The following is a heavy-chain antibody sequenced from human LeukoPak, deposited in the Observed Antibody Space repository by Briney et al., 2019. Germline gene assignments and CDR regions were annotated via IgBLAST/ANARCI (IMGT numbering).Heavy chain of an antibody. D-gene: IGHD3-3*01. CDR1: GGSISSYY. J-gene: IGHJ4*02. CDR3: ARVGDYDFWSGYSVFDY. CDR2: IYYSGST. Sequence: PSETLSLTCTVSGGSISSYYWSWIRQPPGKGLEWIGYIYYSGSTNYNPSLKSRVTISVDTSKNQFSLKLSSVTAADTAVYYCARVGDYDFWSGYSVFDYWGQGTLVTVSS. V-gene: IGHV4-59*01.